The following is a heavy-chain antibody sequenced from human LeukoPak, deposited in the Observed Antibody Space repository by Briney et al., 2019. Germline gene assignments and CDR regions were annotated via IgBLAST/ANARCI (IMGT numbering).Heavy chain of an antibody. Sequence: SVQVSCKASGGTFSSYAISWVRQAPGQGLEWMGRIIPIFGIANYAQKFQGRVTITADKSTSTAYMELSSLRSEDTAVYYCARAGASWTTEGINWFDPWGQGTLVTVSS. CDR2: IIPIFGIA. CDR1: GGTFSSYA. J-gene: IGHJ5*02. D-gene: IGHD4-11*01. V-gene: IGHV1-69*04. CDR3: ARAGASWTTEGINWFDP.